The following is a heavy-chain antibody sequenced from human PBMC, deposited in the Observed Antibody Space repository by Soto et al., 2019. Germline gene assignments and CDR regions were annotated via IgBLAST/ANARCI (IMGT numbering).Heavy chain of an antibody. D-gene: IGHD2-2*01. Sequence: SETLSLTCAVYGASLSDNYCNWLRQPPGKGLEWIGEINHSGNTNYNPSLRSRVTISIDTSKNQLSLNLRSVSAADTAVYYCARDIGSVGWATSNWFDPWGQGTLVTVS. CDR2: INHSGNT. V-gene: IGHV4-34*01. J-gene: IGHJ5*02. CDR3: ARDIGSVGWATSNWFDP. CDR1: GASLSDNY.